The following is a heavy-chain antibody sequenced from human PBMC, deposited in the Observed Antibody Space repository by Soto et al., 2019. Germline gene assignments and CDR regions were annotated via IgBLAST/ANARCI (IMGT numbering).Heavy chain of an antibody. J-gene: IGHJ5*02. CDR3: ARDIVVVVAATTSRWFDP. CDR1: GYTFTSYG. D-gene: IGHD2-15*01. Sequence: ASVKVSCKASGYTFTSYGISWVRQAPGQGLEWMGWISAYNGNTNYAQKLQGRVTMTTDTSTSTAYMELRSLRSDDTAVYYCARDIVVVVAATTSRWFDPWGQGTLVTVSS. CDR2: ISAYNGNT. V-gene: IGHV1-18*04.